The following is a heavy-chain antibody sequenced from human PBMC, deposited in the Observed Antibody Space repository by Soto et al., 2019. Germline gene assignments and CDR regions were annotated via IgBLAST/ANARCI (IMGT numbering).Heavy chain of an antibody. V-gene: IGHV3-23*01. CDR3: AKCPTDSDFWSS. J-gene: IGHJ5*02. D-gene: IGHD3-3*01. CDR1: GFTFSDYY. Sequence: GGSLRLSCAASGFTFSDYYMSWIRQAPGKGLEWVSYISSNGSSTYYADSVKGRFTTSRDNSKNTLFLQMNSLRAEDTAVYYCAKCPTDSDFWSSWGQGTLVTVSS. CDR2: ISSNGSST.